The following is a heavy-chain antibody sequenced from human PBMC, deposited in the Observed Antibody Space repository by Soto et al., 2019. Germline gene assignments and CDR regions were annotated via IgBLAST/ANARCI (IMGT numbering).Heavy chain of an antibody. V-gene: IGHV3-20*04. CDR1: GFTFDDYG. Sequence: GGSLRLSCAVSGFTFDDYGMSWVRQAPGKGLEWVSGLDWDSGGIDYADFVKGRFTISRDNSKNTLYLQMNSLRAEDTAVYYCAKDTMVRGVIIPNSYYWGQGTLVTVSS. CDR3: AKDTMVRGVIIPNSYY. J-gene: IGHJ4*02. D-gene: IGHD3-10*01. CDR2: LDWDSGGI.